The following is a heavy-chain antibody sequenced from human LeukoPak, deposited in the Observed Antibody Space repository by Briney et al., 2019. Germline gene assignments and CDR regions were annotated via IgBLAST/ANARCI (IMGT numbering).Heavy chain of an antibody. D-gene: IGHD2-2*01. CDR1: GYTFTSYG. Sequence: GASVKVSCKASGYTFTSYGISWVRQAPGQGLEWMGWISAYNGNTNYAQKLQGRVTMTTDTSTSTAYMELRSLRSDDTAVYYCARVGLGYCSSTSCYEVRDWGQGTLVTVSS. V-gene: IGHV1-18*01. CDR2: ISAYNGNT. CDR3: ARVGLGYCSSTSCYEVRD. J-gene: IGHJ4*02.